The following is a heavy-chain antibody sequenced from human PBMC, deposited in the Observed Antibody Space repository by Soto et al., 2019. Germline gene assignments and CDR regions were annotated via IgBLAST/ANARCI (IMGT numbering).Heavy chain of an antibody. V-gene: IGHV3-30*18. D-gene: IGHD3-3*01. CDR3: AKAGLHDFWSGYFDY. CDR1: GFTFSSYG. Sequence: QVQLVESGGGVVQPGRSLRLSCAASGFTFSSYGMHWVRQAPGKGLEWVAVISYDGSNKYYADSVKGRFTISRDNSKNTLYLQMNSLRAEDTAVYYCAKAGLHDFWSGYFDYWGQGTLVTVSS. J-gene: IGHJ4*02. CDR2: ISYDGSNK.